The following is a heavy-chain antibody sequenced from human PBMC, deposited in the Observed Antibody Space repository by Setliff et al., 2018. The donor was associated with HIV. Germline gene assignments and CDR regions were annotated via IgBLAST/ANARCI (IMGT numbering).Heavy chain of an antibody. CDR3: ARGARYYDILTAYITLGYYYYMDV. Sequence: WASVKVSCKASGYILTSHYMHWVRQAPGQGLEWMGGIIPIFGTANYAQKFQGRVTITADTSTGTVYMELRSLRSEDTAVYYCARGARYYDILTAYITLGYYYYMDVWGKGTTVTVSS. CDR2: IIPIFGTA. V-gene: IGHV1-46*01. CDR1: GYILTSHY. J-gene: IGHJ6*03. D-gene: IGHD3-9*01.